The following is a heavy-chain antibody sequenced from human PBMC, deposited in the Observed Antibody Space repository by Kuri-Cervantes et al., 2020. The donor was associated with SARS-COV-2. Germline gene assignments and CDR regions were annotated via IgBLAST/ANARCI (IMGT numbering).Heavy chain of an antibody. J-gene: IGHJ5*02. Sequence: GGSLRLTCEVSGVLFSASAIHWIRQASGKGLEWVGRVRGKANNYATAYAASVKGRFTISRDDLKNMAYLQMNSLKTEDTAVYYCARGKGGDNDWFDPWGQGTLVTVSS. V-gene: IGHV3-73*01. CDR2: VRGKANNYAT. CDR1: GVLFSASA. D-gene: IGHD1-26*01. CDR3: ARGKGGDNDWFDP.